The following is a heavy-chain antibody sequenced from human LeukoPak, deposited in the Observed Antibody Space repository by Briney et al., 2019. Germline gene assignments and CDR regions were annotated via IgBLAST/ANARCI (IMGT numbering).Heavy chain of an antibody. V-gene: IGHV3-21*01. CDR3: ARVGGTNYYYYGMDV. J-gene: IGHJ6*02. CDR1: GFTVSSNY. CDR2: ISSSSSYI. D-gene: IGHD1-1*01. Sequence: GGSLRLSCAASGFTVSSNYMSWVRQAPGKGLEWVSSISSSSSYIYYADSVKGRFTISRDNAKNSLYLQMNSLRAEDTAVYYCARVGGTNYYYYGMDVWGQGTTVTVSS.